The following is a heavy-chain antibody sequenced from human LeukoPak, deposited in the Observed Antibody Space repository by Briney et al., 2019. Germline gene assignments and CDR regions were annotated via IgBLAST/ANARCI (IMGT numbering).Heavy chain of an antibody. Sequence: GGSLRLSCAASGFSFSSYAMSWVRQVPGKGLEGVSGISFSGNTTYSADPVKGRFTISRDNSKKTLYLQMYSLRAEDTAVYYCAKVKWGSYYFDYWGQGTLVTVSS. D-gene: IGHD3-16*01. CDR3: AKVKWGSYYFDY. V-gene: IGHV3-23*01. J-gene: IGHJ4*02. CDR2: ISFSGNTT. CDR1: GFSFSSYA.